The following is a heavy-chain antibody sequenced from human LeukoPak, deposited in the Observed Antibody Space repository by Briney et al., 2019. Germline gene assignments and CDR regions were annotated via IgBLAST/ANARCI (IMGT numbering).Heavy chain of an antibody. CDR1: AVTFHEYD. V-gene: IGHV3-9*01. J-gene: IGHJ4*02. CDR3: ALNAGVTVADTLDY. Sequence: PGRSLRLACEAAAVTFHEYDFPWVRQTPGRGLDWVSGIPRNGGTLGYADSVKGRFTISRDNAKNSLYLHMNSLRPDDTALYYCALNAGVTVADTLDYWGQGTLVTVAS. D-gene: IGHD4-11*01. CDR2: IPRNGGTL.